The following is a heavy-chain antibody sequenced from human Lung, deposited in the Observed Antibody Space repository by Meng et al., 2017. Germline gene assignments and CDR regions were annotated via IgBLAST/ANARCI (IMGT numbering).Heavy chain of an antibody. D-gene: IGHD4-11*01. V-gene: IGHV4-34*04. CDR3: ARGPTTMAHDFDY. CDR1: GGSCSDYY. Sequence: QEQPQQWGEGLLKPSECLSFTVVVSGGSCSDYYWSWIRQPPGKGLEWIGDSNHSGSTNDNPSLESRATISVDTSQNNLSLKLSSVTAADSAVYYCARGPTTMAHDFDYWGQGTLVTVSS. J-gene: IGHJ4*02. CDR2: SNHSGST.